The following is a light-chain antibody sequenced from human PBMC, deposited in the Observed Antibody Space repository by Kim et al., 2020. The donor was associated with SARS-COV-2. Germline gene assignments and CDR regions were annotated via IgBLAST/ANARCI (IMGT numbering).Light chain of an antibody. Sequence: PGKRATLSCRASQSVSSNLAWYQQKPGQAPRLLIYGASTRATGIPARFSGSGSGTQFTLTISSLQSEDFAVYYCHQYNNWPLTFGGGTKVDIK. V-gene: IGKV3-15*01. CDR2: GAS. J-gene: IGKJ4*01. CDR1: QSVSSN. CDR3: HQYNNWPLT.